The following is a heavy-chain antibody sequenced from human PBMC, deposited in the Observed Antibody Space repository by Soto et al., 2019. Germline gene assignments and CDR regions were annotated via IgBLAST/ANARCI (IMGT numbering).Heavy chain of an antibody. V-gene: IGHV1-18*01. CDR3: ARPVYYYDSSGYYGNWFDP. D-gene: IGHD3-22*01. Sequence: ASVKVSRKASGYTFTSYGISWVRQAPGQGLEWMGWISAYNGNTNYAQKLQGRVTMTTDTSTSTAYMELRSLRSDDTAVYYCARPVYYYDSSGYYGNWFDPWGQGTLVTVSS. CDR1: GYTFTSYG. CDR2: ISAYNGNT. J-gene: IGHJ5*02.